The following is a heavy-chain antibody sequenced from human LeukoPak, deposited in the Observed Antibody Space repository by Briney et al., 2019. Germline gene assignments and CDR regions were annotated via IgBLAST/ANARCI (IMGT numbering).Heavy chain of an antibody. CDR2: ISPNSGNT. D-gene: IGHD3-16*01. V-gene: IGHV1-8*01. CDR1: GYSFTSYD. CDR3: ARGRVGEDY. J-gene: IGHJ4*02. Sequence: ASVKVSCKASGYSFTSYDINWVRQATGQGLEWMGWISPNSGNTEYAQKFQGRVSLTRDTSIATAYMELSSLTSDDTAVYYCARGRVGEDYWGQGTLVTVSS.